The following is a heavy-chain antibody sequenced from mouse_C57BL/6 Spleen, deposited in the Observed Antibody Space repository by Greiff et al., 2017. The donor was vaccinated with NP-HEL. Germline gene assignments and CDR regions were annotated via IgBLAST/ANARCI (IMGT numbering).Heavy chain of an antibody. CDR1: GYTFTDYN. J-gene: IGHJ1*03. V-gene: IGHV1-18*01. CDR2: INPNNGGT. CDR3: ARRDYYDYDGLTGAYWYFDV. D-gene: IGHD2-4*01. Sequence: EVQLQQSGPELVKPGASVKIPCKASGYTFTDYNMDWVKQSHGKSLEWIGDINPNNGGTIYNQKFKGKATLTVDKSSSTAYMELRSLTSEDTAVYYCARRDYYDYDGLTGAYWYFDVWGTGTTVTVSS.